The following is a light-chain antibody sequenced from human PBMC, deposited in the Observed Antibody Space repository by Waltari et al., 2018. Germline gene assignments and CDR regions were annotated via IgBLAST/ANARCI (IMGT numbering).Light chain of an antibody. V-gene: IGLV2-8*01. CDR3: SSYAGSNNLV. J-gene: IGLJ2*01. Sequence: QSALTQPPSASGSPGQSVTISCTGTSSDVGGYNYVSWYQLHPGKAPKLMIYEVSKRPSGVPERFSGSKSGNTASLTVSGLQAEDEADYYCSSYAGSNNLVFGGGTKLTVL. CDR1: SSDVGGYNY. CDR2: EVS.